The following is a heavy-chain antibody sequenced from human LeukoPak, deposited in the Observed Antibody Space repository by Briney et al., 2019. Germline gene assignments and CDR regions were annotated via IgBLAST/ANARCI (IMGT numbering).Heavy chain of an antibody. CDR3: AKDIYVAAAGTVY. V-gene: IGHV1-18*01. CDR1: GYTFTSYG. CDR2: ISAYNGNT. Sequence: ASVKVSCKASGYTFTSYGISWVRQAPGQGLEWMGWISAYNGNTNYAQKLQGRVTMTTDTSTSTAYMELRSLRAEDTALYYCAKDIYVAAAGTVYWGQGTLVTVSS. D-gene: IGHD6-13*01. J-gene: IGHJ4*02.